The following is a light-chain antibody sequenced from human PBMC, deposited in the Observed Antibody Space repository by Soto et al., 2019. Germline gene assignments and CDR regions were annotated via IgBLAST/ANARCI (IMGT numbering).Light chain of an antibody. J-gene: IGKJ1*01. Sequence: DIQMTQSPSFVSASVGDSVTITCRASQAVSTWLAWYQQKPGGAPRLLIYAASTLQSGVPSRFSGSGSGTDFTLTISSLQPEDFATYYCQQSYSSPPTFGQGTKVDIK. CDR3: QQSYSSPPT. CDR2: AAS. V-gene: IGKV1-12*01. CDR1: QAVSTW.